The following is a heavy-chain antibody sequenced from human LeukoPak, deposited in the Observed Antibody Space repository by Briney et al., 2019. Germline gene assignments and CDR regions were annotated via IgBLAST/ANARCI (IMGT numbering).Heavy chain of an antibody. CDR2: IHHSGNT. CDR3: ARAQAAAGNWFDP. CDR1: GYSITSGYY. J-gene: IGHJ5*02. V-gene: IGHV4-38-2*02. D-gene: IGHD6-13*01. Sequence: SETLSLACTVSGYSITSGYYWGWLRQSPGKGLEWIGTIHHSGNTYYSPSLKSRLSISVDTSKNLFSLNLNSVTAADTAVYYCARAQAAAGNWFDPWGQGTLVTVSS.